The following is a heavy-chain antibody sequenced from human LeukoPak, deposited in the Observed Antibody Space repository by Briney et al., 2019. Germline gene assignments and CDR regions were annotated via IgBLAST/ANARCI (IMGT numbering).Heavy chain of an antibody. D-gene: IGHD6-13*01. V-gene: IGHV5-51*01. CDR3: ARRLSSRRESYFDY. CDR2: IYPGDSDT. CDR1: GYSFTSYW. Sequence: GESLKISCEGSGYSFTSYWLDWVRQMPGEGLGWMGIIYPGDSDTRYSPSFQGQVTISADKSISTAYLQWSSLKASDTAMYYCARRLSSRRESYFDYWGQGTLVTVSS. J-gene: IGHJ4*02.